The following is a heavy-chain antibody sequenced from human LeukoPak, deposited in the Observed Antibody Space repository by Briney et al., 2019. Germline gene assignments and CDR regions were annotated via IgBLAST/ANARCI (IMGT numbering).Heavy chain of an antibody. D-gene: IGHD3-16*01. CDR2: IKQDGSAK. V-gene: IGHV3-7*04. CDR3: ARDHEGALDY. CDR1: GFXFSSYW. Sequence: PGGSLRLSCVASGFXFSSYWISWVRQAPGKGLEWVANIKQDGSAKHYVGSVKGRFTISRDNARTSVYLDMDSLRAEDTAVYYCARDHEGALDYWGQGTLVTVSS. J-gene: IGHJ4*02.